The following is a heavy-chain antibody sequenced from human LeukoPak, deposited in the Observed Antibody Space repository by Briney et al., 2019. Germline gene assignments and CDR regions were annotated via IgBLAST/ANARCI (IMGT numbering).Heavy chain of an antibody. CDR1: GGSISSYY. Sequence: SETLSLTRTVSGGSISSYYWSWIRQPPGKGLEWIGYIYYSGSTNYNPSLKSRVTISVDTSKNQFSLKLSSVTAADTAVYYCARRIAAADYNWFDPWGQGTLVTVSS. V-gene: IGHV4-59*08. CDR2: IYYSGST. D-gene: IGHD6-13*01. CDR3: ARRIAAADYNWFDP. J-gene: IGHJ5*02.